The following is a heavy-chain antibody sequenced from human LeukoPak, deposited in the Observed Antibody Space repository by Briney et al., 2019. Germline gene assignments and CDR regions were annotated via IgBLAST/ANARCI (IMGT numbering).Heavy chain of an antibody. CDR2: IYSGGST. Sequence: GGSLRLSCAASGFTFSSYSMNWVRQASGKGLEWVSVIYSGGSTYYADSVKGRFTISRDNSKNTLYLQMNSLRAEDTAVFYCARDGGRRVFDYWGQGTLVTVSS. D-gene: IGHD3-16*01. CDR1: GFTFSSYS. J-gene: IGHJ4*02. CDR3: ARDGGRRVFDY. V-gene: IGHV3-66*01.